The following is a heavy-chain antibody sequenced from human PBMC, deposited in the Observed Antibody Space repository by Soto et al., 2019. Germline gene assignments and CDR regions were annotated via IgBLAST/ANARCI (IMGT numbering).Heavy chain of an antibody. D-gene: IGHD3-10*01. CDR1: GGSISNYY. J-gene: IGHJ6*02. V-gene: IGHV4-59*08. Sequence: QVPLQESGPGLVKPSETLSLSCTVSGGSISNYYWSWFRQTPGKGLEWIGYVHDSWCSNYNPSLKGRVAISLDPSKSQFSLMLTSVTATDTAVYYCARQGFGALHGLVAVWGQGTTVTVSS. CDR2: VHDSWCS. CDR3: ARQGFGALHGLVAV.